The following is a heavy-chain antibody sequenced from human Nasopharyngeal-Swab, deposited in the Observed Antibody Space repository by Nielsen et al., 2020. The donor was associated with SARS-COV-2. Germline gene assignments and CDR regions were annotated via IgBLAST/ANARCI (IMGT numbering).Heavy chain of an antibody. CDR2: IRSKGNSYAT. CDR3: TIVATGFDFDY. D-gene: IGHD5-12*01. Sequence: GGSLRLSCAASGFIFSDSAIHWVRQASGKGLEWVGRIRSKGNSYATAYAASVKGRFTISRDDSKNTAYLQMNSLKTEDTAVYYCTIVATGFDFDYWGQGTLVTVSS. CDR1: GFIFSDSA. V-gene: IGHV3-73*01. J-gene: IGHJ4*02.